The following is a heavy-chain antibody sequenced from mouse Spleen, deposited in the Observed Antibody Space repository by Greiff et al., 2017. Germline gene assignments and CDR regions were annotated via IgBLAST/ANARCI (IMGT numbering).Heavy chain of an antibody. Sequence: QVQLKETGPGLVAPSQSLSITCTVSGFSLTSYGVHWVRQPPGKGLEWLVVIWSDGSTNYNSALKSRLSISKDNSKSQVFLKMNSLQTDDTAMYYCASDYGNYGGYAMDYWGQGTSVTVSS. V-gene: IGHV2-6*03. CDR2: IWSDGST. CDR1: GFSLTSYG. J-gene: IGHJ4*01. D-gene: IGHD2-1*01. CDR3: ASDYGNYGGYAMDY.